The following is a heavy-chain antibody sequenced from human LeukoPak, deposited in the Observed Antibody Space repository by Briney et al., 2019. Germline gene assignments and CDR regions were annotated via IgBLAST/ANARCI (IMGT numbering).Heavy chain of an antibody. CDR1: GATISSNTW. CDR3: ARDLDFRPLDY. V-gene: IGHV4-4*02. J-gene: IGHJ4*02. CDR2: VYHSGST. Sequence: PSGTLTLTCAVSGATISSNTWWSWVRQPPGKGLEGIGEVYHSGSTNYNPSLKSRVIISVDKAKNQFSLSLSSVTAADTAVYYCARDLDFRPLDYWGQGTLVTVSS.